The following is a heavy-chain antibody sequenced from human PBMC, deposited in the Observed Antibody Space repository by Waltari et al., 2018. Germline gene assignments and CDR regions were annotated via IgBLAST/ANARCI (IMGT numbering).Heavy chain of an antibody. J-gene: IGHJ3*02. CDR2: INPNSGGT. Sequence: QVQLVQSGAEVKKPGASVKVSCKASGYTFTGYYMHWVRQAPGQGLEWMGRINPNSGGTNDAQKFQGRVTMTRDTSISTAYMELSRLRSDDTAVYYCASPGIAVAGTPHSGFDIWGQGTMVTVSS. V-gene: IGHV1-2*06. D-gene: IGHD6-19*01. CDR1: GYTFTGYY. CDR3: ASPGIAVAGTPHSGFDI.